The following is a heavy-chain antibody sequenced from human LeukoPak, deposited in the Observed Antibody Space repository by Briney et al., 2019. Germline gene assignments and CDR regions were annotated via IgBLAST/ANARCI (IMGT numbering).Heavy chain of an antibody. CDR2: IKQDGSEK. V-gene: IGHV3-7*01. CDR1: GFTFSTYW. CDR3: SRDPTYYLRYGYFDY. J-gene: IGHJ4*02. Sequence: HPGGSGRLSCAASGFTFSTYWMSCVRQAPGKGLEWVANIKQDGSEKNYVDSVKGRFTISRDNAKNSLYLQMNSLRAEDTAVYYCSRDPTYYLRYGYFDYWGQGALVTVSS. D-gene: IGHD1-26*01.